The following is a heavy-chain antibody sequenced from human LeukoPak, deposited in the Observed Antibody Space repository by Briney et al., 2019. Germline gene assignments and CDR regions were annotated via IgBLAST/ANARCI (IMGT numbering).Heavy chain of an antibody. CDR3: ARVGEATVTSFDY. Sequence: ASVKVSCKASGYTFTSYYMHWVRQAPGQGLEWMGIINPSGGSTSYAQKFQGRVTMTRDTSASTAYMELSSLRSEDTAVYYCARVGEATVTSFDYWGQGTLVTVSS. CDR2: INPSGGST. J-gene: IGHJ4*02. V-gene: IGHV1-46*01. CDR1: GYTFTSYY. D-gene: IGHD4-17*01.